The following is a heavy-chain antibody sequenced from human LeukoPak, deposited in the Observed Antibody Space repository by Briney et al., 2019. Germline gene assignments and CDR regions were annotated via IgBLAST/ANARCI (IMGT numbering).Heavy chain of an antibody. J-gene: IGHJ4*02. Sequence: PGGSLRLSCAASGFTFSSYSIDWVRQAPGKGLEWLSYISSSSSTIYYADSVKGRFTTSRDNAKNSVYLQMNSLRAEDTAVYYCARVWSSGYTKDYWGQGTLVTVSS. V-gene: IGHV3-48*04. CDR3: ARVWSSGYTKDY. CDR1: GFTFSSYS. CDR2: ISSSSSTI. D-gene: IGHD3-22*01.